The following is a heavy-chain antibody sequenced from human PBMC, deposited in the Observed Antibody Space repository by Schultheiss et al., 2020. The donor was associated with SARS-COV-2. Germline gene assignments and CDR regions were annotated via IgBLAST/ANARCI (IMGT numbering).Heavy chain of an antibody. CDR2: MNPNSGNT. Sequence: ASVKVSCKASGYTFTSYDINWVRQATGQGLEWMGWMNPNSGNTGYAQKFQGRVTMTRNTSISTAYMELSSLRSDDTAVYYCARDCSGSGSVCYWGQGTLVTVSS. CDR3: ARDCSGSGSVCY. D-gene: IGHD3-10*02. V-gene: IGHV1-8*01. J-gene: IGHJ4*02. CDR1: GYTFTSYD.